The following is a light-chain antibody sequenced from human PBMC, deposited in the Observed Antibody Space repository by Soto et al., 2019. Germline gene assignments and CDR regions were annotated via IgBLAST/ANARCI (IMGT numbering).Light chain of an antibody. CDR1: QSVSSD. CDR2: GAS. CDR3: QQYNNWPRT. Sequence: TVLTQSPGTLSLSPGERATLSCRASQSVSSDLAWYHQKPGQAPRLLLYGASTRATGIPARFSGSGSGTEFTLTINSLQSEDFAVYYCQQYNNWPRTFGQGTKVDIK. V-gene: IGKV3-15*01. J-gene: IGKJ1*01.